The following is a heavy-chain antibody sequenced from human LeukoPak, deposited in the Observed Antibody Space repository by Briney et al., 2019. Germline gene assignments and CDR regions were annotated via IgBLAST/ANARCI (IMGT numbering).Heavy chain of an antibody. CDR2: MNPNSGNT. D-gene: IGHD3-10*01. Sequence: GASVKVSCKASGYTFTSYDINWVRQATGQGLEWMGWMNPNSGNTGYAQKFQGRVTMTRNTSISTAYMELSSLRSEDTAVYYCARGPLRQITMVRGAPPENWFDPWGQGTLVTVSS. J-gene: IGHJ5*02. CDR1: GYTFTSYD. CDR3: ARGPLRQITMVRGAPPENWFDP. V-gene: IGHV1-8*01.